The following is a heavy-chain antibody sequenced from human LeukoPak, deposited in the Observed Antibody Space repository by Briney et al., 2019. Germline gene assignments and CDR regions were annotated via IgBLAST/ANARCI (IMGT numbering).Heavy chain of an antibody. Sequence: AVKVSCKASGGTFSSYAISWGRQAPGQRLWWMGGIIPVFGTANYAQKFQGRVTITTDESTSTAYMELSSLRSEDTAVYYCAREAYCSSTSCYTNWFDPWGQGTLVTVSS. CDR3: AREAYCSSTSCYTNWFDP. D-gene: IGHD2-2*02. V-gene: IGHV1-69*05. J-gene: IGHJ5*02. CDR2: IIPVFGTA. CDR1: GGTFSSYA.